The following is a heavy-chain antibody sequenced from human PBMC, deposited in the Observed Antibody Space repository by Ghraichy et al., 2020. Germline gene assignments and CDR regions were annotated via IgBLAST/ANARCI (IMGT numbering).Heavy chain of an antibody. Sequence: GGSLRLSCAASGFNFSSYAMHWVRQAPGKGLEWVALISYDGSNKYYADSVKGRFTISRDNSENTMYLEMNSLRTEDTAVYYCARDRLATTGAGGKGYFDLCGRGTLVTVPS. D-gene: IGHD6-13*01. V-gene: IGHV3-30*04. CDR1: GFNFSSYA. J-gene: IGHJ2*01. CDR3: ARDRLATTGAGGKGYFDL. CDR2: ISYDGSNK.